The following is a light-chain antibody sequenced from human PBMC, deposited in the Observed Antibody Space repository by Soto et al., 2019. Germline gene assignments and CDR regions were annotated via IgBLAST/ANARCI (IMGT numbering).Light chain of an antibody. J-gene: IGKJ1*01. CDR3: QQYGSSPVT. CDR2: GAA. V-gene: IGKV3-20*01. Sequence: EIVLTQSPGTLSLSPGERATLSCRASQSVSSTYVAWYPQKCGQAPRLRSYGAASRAIGIPARFSGSGSGIDFTRTISRLEPEDFAVYYCQQYGSSPVTFGQRTKVDIK. CDR1: QSVSSTY.